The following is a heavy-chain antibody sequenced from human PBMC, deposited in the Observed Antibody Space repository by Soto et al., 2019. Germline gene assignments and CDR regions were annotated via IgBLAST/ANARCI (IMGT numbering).Heavy chain of an antibody. CDR3: ASTYGSGPYYFDY. J-gene: IGHJ4*02. CDR2: IIPILGIA. V-gene: IGHV1-69*02. CDR1: GGTFSSYT. D-gene: IGHD3-10*01. Sequence: GASVKVSCKASGGTFSSYTISWVRQAPGQGLEWMGRIIPILGIANYAQKFQGRVTITADKSTSTAYMELSSLRSEDTAVYYCASTYGSGPYYFDYWGQGTLVTVSS.